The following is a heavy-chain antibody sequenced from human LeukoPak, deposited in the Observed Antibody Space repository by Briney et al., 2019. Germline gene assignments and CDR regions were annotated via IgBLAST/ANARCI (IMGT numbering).Heavy chain of an antibody. J-gene: IGHJ6*03. CDR3: ARDISNPGYYYYYMDV. V-gene: IGHV3-66*02. Sequence: PGGSLRLSCAASGLTVSSKYMSWVRQAPGKGLEWVSVIYSGGSRYYADAVKGRFTISRDNAKNTLYLQMNSLRAEDTAVYYCARDISNPGYYYYYMDVWGKGTTVTVSS. CDR2: IYSGGSR. CDR1: GLTVSSKY. D-gene: IGHD2-15*01.